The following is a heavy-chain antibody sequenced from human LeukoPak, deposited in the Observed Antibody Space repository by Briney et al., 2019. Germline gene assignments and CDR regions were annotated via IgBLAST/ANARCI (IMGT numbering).Heavy chain of an antibody. CDR1: GFTFSTYW. CDR3: AMGAYGSGSYFDAFDI. J-gene: IGHJ3*02. Sequence: GGSPRLSCAASGFTFSTYWMSWVRQAPGKGLEWVSAISGSGGSTYYADSVKGRFTISRDNSKNTLYLQMNSLRAEDTAVYYCAMGAYGSGSYFDAFDIWGQGTMVTVSS. V-gene: IGHV3-23*01. D-gene: IGHD3-10*01. CDR2: ISGSGGST.